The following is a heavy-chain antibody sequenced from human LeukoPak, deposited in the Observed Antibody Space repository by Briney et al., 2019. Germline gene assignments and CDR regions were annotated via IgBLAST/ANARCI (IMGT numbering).Heavy chain of an antibody. V-gene: IGHV3-23*01. D-gene: IGHD6-13*01. Sequence: TGGSLRLSCVASGFTFSSHGMNWVRQAPGKGPEWVSGITSGTRTYYADSVKGRFNISRDNSKNTLYLQMNSLRIEDTAVFYCAKGPKQLVFVRGYYFDDWGQGTLVTVSS. CDR1: GFTFSSHG. J-gene: IGHJ4*02. CDR2: ITSGTRT. CDR3: AKGPKQLVFVRGYYFDD.